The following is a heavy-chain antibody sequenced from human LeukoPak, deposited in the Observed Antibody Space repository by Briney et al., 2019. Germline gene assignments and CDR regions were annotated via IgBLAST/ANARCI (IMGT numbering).Heavy chain of an antibody. CDR2: INPNSGGT. J-gene: IGHJ4*02. V-gene: IGHV1-2*02. CDR1: GYTFTGYD. Sequence: ASVKVSCKASGYTFTGYDMHWVRQTPGQGLEWMGWINPNSGGTNYAQKFQGRVTMTRDTSISTAYMELSRLRSDDTAVYYCARLRDGYNSPDYFDYWGQGTLVTVSS. CDR3: ARLRDGYNSPDYFDY. D-gene: IGHD5-24*01.